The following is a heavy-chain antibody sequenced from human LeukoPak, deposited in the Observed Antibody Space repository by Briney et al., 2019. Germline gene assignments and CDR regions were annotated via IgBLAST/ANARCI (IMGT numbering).Heavy chain of an antibody. J-gene: IGHJ4*02. CDR1: GFTFSSYS. CDR2: ISSSSSTI. CDR3: AKEGFDY. Sequence: QPGGSLRLSCAASGFTFSSYSMTWVRQAPGKGLEWVSYISSSSSTIYYADSVKGRFTISRDNSKNKLYLQMNSLRAEDTALYYCAKEGFDYWGQGTLVTVSS. V-gene: IGHV3-48*01.